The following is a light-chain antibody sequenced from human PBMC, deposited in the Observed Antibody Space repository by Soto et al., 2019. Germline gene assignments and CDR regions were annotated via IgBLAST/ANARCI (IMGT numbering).Light chain of an antibody. Sequence: EIVMTQSPVTLSVSPGERATLSCRARQSVSSNLAWYQHKPGQAPRLLIFGASTRATGIPARFSGSGSGTEFTLTISSLQSEDFAVYYCQHYNNWPPWTFGQGTKVEIQ. CDR3: QHYNNWPPWT. J-gene: IGKJ1*01. CDR1: QSVSSN. V-gene: IGKV3-15*01. CDR2: GAS.